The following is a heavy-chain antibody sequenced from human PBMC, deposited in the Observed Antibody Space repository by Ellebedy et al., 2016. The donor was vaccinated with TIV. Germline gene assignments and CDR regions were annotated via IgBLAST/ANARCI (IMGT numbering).Heavy chain of an antibody. CDR2: INHSGST. J-gene: IGHJ1*01. CDR3: ARAPALGATTSRYFQH. V-gene: IGHV4-34*01. Sequence: MPSETLSLTCAVYGGSFSGYYWSWIRQPPGKGLEWIGEINHSGSTNYNPSLKSRVTISVDTSKNQFSLKLSSVTAADTAVYYCARAPALGATTSRYFQHWGQGTLVTVSS. CDR1: GGSFSGYY. D-gene: IGHD1-26*01.